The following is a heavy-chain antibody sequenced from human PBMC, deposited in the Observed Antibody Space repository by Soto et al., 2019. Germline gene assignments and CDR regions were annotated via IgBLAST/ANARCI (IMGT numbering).Heavy chain of an antibody. V-gene: IGHV1-18*04. D-gene: IGHD1-26*01. CDR3: ARRTWENSDAFDI. J-gene: IGHJ3*02. Sequence: QGQLVQSEAEVKKPRASVKVSCKASGYTFTTYGITWVRQAPGQGLEWMGWISAYNGNTKYAQKLQGRVTMTTDTSTSTAYMDLRSLRSDDTAVYYCARRTWENSDAFDIWGQGTMVTVSS. CDR1: GYTFTTYG. CDR2: ISAYNGNT.